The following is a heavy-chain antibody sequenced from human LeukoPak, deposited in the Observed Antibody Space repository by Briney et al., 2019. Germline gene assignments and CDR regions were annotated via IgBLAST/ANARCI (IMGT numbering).Heavy chain of an antibody. D-gene: IGHD1-1*01. V-gene: IGHV3-21*01. CDR3: ARCTTGKTFGSLREIKKSREIDY. J-gene: IGHJ4*02. Sequence: GGSLRLSCAASGFTFSSYAMNWVRQAPGKGLEWVSSISSSSSYINYADSVRGRFTISRDNAKNSLFLQMDSLRGEDTAVYYCARCTTGKTFGSLREIKKSREIDYWGQGTLVTVSS. CDR2: ISSSSSYI. CDR1: GFTFSSYA.